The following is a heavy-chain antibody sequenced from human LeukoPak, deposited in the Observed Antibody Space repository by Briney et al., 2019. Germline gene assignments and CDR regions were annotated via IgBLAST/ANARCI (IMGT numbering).Heavy chain of an antibody. Sequence: ASVKVSCKASGYTFTGHYMHWVRQAPGQGLEWMGWINPNNGGTNYAQKFQGRVTMTRDTSISTAYMEMSRLRSDDTAVYYCARGPAYDYGESFDSWGQGTLVTVSS. CDR3: ARGPAYDYGESFDS. J-gene: IGHJ4*02. D-gene: IGHD5-12*01. CDR1: GYTFTGHY. CDR2: INPNNGGT. V-gene: IGHV1-2*02.